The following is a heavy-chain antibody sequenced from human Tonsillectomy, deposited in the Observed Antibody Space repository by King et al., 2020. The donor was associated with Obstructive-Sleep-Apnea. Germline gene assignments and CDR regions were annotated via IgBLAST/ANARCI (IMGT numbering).Heavy chain of an antibody. J-gene: IGHJ6*02. Sequence: VQLVESGAEVKKPGGSLKISCKGSGDSFTNYWIGWVRQRPGKGLEWMGIIYPGDSATKYSPSFQGQVTISADKSISTAYLQWSSLKASDTAMYYCARLTSPLKVYYYYGMDVWGQGTTVTVSS. CDR1: GDSFTNYW. CDR2: IYPGDSAT. V-gene: IGHV5-51*01. CDR3: ARLTSPLKVYYYYGMDV.